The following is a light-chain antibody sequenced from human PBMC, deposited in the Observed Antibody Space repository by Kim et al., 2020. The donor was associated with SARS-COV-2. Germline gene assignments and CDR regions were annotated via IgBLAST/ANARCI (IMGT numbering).Light chain of an antibody. Sequence: DIQMTQSPSSLSASVGDRVTITCRASQGISSWLAWYQQKPGKAPKLLIYKASSLESGVPSRFSGSGSGTVFTLTISSLQPDDFATYYCHQYNSYWGTFGQGTKVDIK. CDR3: HQYNSYWGT. V-gene: IGKV1-5*03. CDR1: QGISSW. CDR2: KAS. J-gene: IGKJ1*01.